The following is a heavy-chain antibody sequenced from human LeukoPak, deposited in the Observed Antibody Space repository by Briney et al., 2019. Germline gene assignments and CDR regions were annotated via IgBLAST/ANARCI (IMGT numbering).Heavy chain of an antibody. CDR3: ARAWGYFDY. V-gene: IGHV4-59*01. J-gene: IGHJ4*02. CDR2: VFYSGST. CDR1: GGSISAYY. Sequence: SETLSLTCTVSGGSISAYYWSWIRQPPGKGLEWIGYVFYSGSTNYNPSLQSRVTISVDTSKNQFSLNLRSVTAADTAVYYCARAWGYFDYWGRGTLVTVSS. D-gene: IGHD3-16*01.